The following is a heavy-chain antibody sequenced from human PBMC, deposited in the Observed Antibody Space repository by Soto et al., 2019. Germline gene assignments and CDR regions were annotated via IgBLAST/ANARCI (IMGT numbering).Heavy chain of an antibody. V-gene: IGHV3-73*02. Sequence: EVQLVESGGGLVQPGGSLKLSCAASGITFSGSAIHWVRQASGKGLEWVGRIRNKANKYATAYAASVKGRFTFSRDDSKNTAFLQMNRLNAEDTAVYYCARSPTLGGNFDYWGQGTLVTVSS. D-gene: IGHD3-16*01. CDR1: GITFSGSA. CDR3: ARSPTLGGNFDY. CDR2: IRNKANKYAT. J-gene: IGHJ4*02.